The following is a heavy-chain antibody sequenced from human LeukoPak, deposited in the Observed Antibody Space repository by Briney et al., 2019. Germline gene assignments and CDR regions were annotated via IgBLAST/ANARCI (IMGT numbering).Heavy chain of an antibody. CDR2: IYYSGTT. CDR3: VRRALSFSRPSNFDY. Sequence: SETLSLTCSVSGGSVSSSTYDWGWIRQPPGKGLEWIGNIYYSGTTYYNPSLKSRVTISIDTSKKQFSLKLTSVTAADTAVYYCVRRALSFSRPSNFDYWGQGIPVTLSS. D-gene: IGHD2-2*01. J-gene: IGHJ4*02. CDR1: GGSVSSSTYD. V-gene: IGHV4-39*01.